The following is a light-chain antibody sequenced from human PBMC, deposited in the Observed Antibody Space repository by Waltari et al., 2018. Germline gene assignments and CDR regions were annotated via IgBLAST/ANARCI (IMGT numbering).Light chain of an antibody. V-gene: IGLV2-14*03. CDR2: DVN. Sequence: QSALTQPASVSGSPGQSITISCAGTSSDVGAYNDVAWYQQHSGKAPKLIISDVNNRPSGGSNRFSGSKSGNTASLIISGRQAVDEADYYGSSYTTASTYVFGAGTTVSV. J-gene: IGLJ1*01. CDR3: SSYTTASTYV. CDR1: SSDVGAYND.